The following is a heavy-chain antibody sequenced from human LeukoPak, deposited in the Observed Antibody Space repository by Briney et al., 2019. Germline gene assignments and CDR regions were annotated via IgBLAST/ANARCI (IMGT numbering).Heavy chain of an antibody. J-gene: IGHJ5*02. V-gene: IGHV3-7*03. D-gene: IGHD2-15*01. Sequence: GGSLRLSCAAYGFTFSSYLMSWVRQAPGKGLEWVANIKQDGSEKYYVDSVKGRFTISRDNAKNSLYLQMNSLRAEDTAVYYCARIYCSGGSCYGENWFDPWREGTLVTVRS. CDR3: ARIYCSGGSCYGENWFDP. CDR1: GFTFSSYL. CDR2: IKQDGSEK.